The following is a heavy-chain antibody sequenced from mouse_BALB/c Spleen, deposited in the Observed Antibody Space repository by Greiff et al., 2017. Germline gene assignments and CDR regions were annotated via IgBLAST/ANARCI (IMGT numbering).Heavy chain of an antibody. CDR1: GFTFSDYY. Sequence: EVKLQESGGGLVKPGGSLKLSCAASGFTFSDYYMYWVRQTPEKRLEWVATISDGGSYTYYPDSVKGRFTISRDNAKNNLYLQMSSLKSEDTAMYYCAREGGRYDYAMDYWGQGTSVTVSS. CDR2: ISDGGSYT. V-gene: IGHV5-4*02. CDR3: AREGGRYDYAMDY. D-gene: IGHD2-14*01. J-gene: IGHJ4*01.